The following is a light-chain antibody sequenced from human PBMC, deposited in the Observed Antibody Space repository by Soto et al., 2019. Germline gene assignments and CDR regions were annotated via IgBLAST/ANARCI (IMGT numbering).Light chain of an antibody. CDR2: GAS. V-gene: IGKV3-20*01. CDR1: QSISSSY. J-gene: IGKJ1*01. Sequence: DNVLTQSPGTLSLSPGERATLSCRASQSISSSYLAWYQQKPGQAPRLLIYGASSRAIGIPDRFSGSGSGTDFTLTISRLEPEDFAVYYCQQDGGSTWTFGKGTKVDIK. CDR3: QQDGGSTWT.